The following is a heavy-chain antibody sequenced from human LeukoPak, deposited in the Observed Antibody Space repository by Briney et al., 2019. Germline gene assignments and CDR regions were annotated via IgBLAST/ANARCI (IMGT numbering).Heavy chain of an antibody. CDR1: GCTLTELS. CDR3: ATGVRLGGYYTY. Sequence: ASVKVSCKVSGCTLTELSMHWVRQAPGKGLEWMGGFDPEDGETIYAQRFQGRVTMTEDTSTDTAYMELSSLRSEDTAVYYCATGVRLGGYYTYWGQGTLVTVSS. J-gene: IGHJ4*02. CDR2: FDPEDGET. V-gene: IGHV1-24*01. D-gene: IGHD3-3*01.